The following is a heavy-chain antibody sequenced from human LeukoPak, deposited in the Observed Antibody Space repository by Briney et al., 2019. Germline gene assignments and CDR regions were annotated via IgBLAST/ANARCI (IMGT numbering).Heavy chain of an antibody. Sequence: PGRSLRLSCAASGFTFSSYAMHWVRQAPGEGLEWVAVISYDGSNKYYADSVKGRFTISRDNSKNTLYLQMNSLRAEDTAVYYCARTGYSSSWYYFDYWGQGTLVTVSS. V-gene: IGHV3-30*04. CDR1: GFTFSSYA. CDR3: ARTGYSSSWYYFDY. D-gene: IGHD6-13*01. J-gene: IGHJ4*02. CDR2: ISYDGSNK.